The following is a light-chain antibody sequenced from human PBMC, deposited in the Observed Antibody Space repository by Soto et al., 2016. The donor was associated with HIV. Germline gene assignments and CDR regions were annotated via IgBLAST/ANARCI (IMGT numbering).Light chain of an antibody. CDR3: QQFKKYPGT. CDR2: DAS. V-gene: IGKV1D-13*01. Sequence: AIQLTQSPSSLSASVGDRVTITCRASQGISSALAWYQQKPGKAPRLLIYDASTLKSGVPSWFSGSGFGTGFTLTIYSLQPEDFATYYCQQFKKYPGTFGQGTKLEIK. J-gene: IGKJ2*01. CDR1: QGISSA.